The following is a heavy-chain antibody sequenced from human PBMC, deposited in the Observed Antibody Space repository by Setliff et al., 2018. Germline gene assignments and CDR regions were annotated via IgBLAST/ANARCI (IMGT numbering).Heavy chain of an antibody. Sequence: ASVKVSCKASGYTFTSYGFSWVRQAPGQGLEWMGWNSVYAREFQGRVTMTIDTPTSTAYMEVRSLRSDDTAVYYCARAPGTVVVPASRSAFDIWGQGTMVTVSS. CDR1: GYTFTSYG. D-gene: IGHD2-2*01. V-gene: IGHV1-18*01. CDR2: NSV. CDR3: ARAPGTVVVPASRSAFDI. J-gene: IGHJ3*02.